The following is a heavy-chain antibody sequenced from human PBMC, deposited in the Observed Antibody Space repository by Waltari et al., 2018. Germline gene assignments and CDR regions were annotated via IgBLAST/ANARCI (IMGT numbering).Heavy chain of an antibody. CDR3: ARGVTTVEY. D-gene: IGHD2-21*02. CDR1: GFHFTNHW. J-gene: IGHJ4*02. Sequence: EVQLVESGGGLVQPGGSLSVACSGAGFHFTNHWMSWVRQAPGKGPEWVASIKQDGSEKYYVDSMKGRFTISRDNAKNSLSLQMDSLRAEDTAVYFCARGVTTVEYWGQGTLVTVSS. CDR2: IKQDGSEK. V-gene: IGHV3-7*04.